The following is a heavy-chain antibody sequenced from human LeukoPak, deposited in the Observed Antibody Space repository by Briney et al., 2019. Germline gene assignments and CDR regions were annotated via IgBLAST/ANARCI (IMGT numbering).Heavy chain of an antibody. D-gene: IGHD6-13*01. J-gene: IGHJ2*01. V-gene: IGHV1-69*04. Sequence: WASVKVSCKASGGSFSNFAISWVRQAPGQGLEWMGRIIPILGIANYAQKFQGRVTITADKSTSTAYMELSSLRSEDTAVYYCARDSRPIAAAGRGWYFDLWGRGTLVTVSS. CDR3: ARDSRPIAAAGRGWYFDL. CDR2: IIPILGIA. CDR1: GGSFSNFA.